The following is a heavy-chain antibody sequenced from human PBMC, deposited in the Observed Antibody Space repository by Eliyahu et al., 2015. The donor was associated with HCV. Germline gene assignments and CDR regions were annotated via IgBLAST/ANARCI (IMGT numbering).Heavy chain of an antibody. CDR1: GLAFSTYG. V-gene: IGHV3-30*18. D-gene: IGHD3-22*01. CDR3: TKERGYDSSGYYHYYYGMDV. Sequence: QVQLVESGGGVVQPGRSLRLSCAASGLAFSTYGMHWVRQAPGKGLEWVAVISYDGRNKYYADSVKGRFTISRDNSKNTLYLQMNSLRAEDTAVYYCTKERGYDSSGYYHYYYGMDVWGQGTTVTVSS. CDR2: ISYDGRNK. J-gene: IGHJ6*02.